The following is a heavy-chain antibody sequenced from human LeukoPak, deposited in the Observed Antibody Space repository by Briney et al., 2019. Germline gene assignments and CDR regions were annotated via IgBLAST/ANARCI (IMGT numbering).Heavy chain of an antibody. V-gene: IGHV4-39*01. CDR2: IYYSGST. D-gene: IGHD4/OR15-4a*01. Sequence: SETLSLTRTVSGGSIDSSSYYWGWIRQPPGKGLEWIGSIYYSGSTYYNPSLKSRVTISVDTSKNQFSLKLSSVTAADTAVYYCSSSDYVYYFDYWGQGTLVTVSS. CDR1: GGSIDSSSYY. CDR3: SSSDYVYYFDY. J-gene: IGHJ4*02.